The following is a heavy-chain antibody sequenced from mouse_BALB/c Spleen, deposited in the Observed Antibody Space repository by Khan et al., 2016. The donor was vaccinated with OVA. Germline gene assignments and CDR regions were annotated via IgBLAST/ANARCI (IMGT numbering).Heavy chain of an antibody. V-gene: IGHV14-3*02. D-gene: IGHD4-1*01. CDR3: VRDYWDVFAY. CDR1: GFNIKDTY. Sequence: VQLQQSGAELVKPGASVKLSCTASGFNIKDTYIHWVKQRPEQGLEWIGRIDPANGNTKYDPKFQGKATKTADTSSNTAYLQLSSLTSEDTAVYYCVRDYWDVFAYGGQGTLVTVSA. CDR2: IDPANGNT. J-gene: IGHJ3*01.